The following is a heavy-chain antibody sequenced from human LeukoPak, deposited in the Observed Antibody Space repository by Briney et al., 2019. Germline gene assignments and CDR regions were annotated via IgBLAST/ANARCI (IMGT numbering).Heavy chain of an antibody. J-gene: IGHJ5*02. CDR3: ARGHADSSGYYYFDWFDP. D-gene: IGHD3-22*01. Sequence: SETLSLTCAVYGGSFSGYYWSWIRQPPGKGLEWIGEINHSGSTNYNPSLKSRVTISVDTPKNQFSLKLSSVTAADTAVYYCARGHADSSGYYYFDWFDPWGQGTLVTVSS. V-gene: IGHV4-34*01. CDR2: INHSGST. CDR1: GGSFSGYY.